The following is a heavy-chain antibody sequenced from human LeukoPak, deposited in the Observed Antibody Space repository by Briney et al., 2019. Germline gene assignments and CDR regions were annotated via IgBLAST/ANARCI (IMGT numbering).Heavy chain of an antibody. J-gene: IGHJ4*02. V-gene: IGHV1-2*02. CDR1: GYTFTGYY. Sequence: ASVTLSCKASGYTFTGYYMHWVRQAPGQGLEWMGWINPNSGGTNYAQKFQGRVTMTRDTSIITAYMELSRLRSDVTAVYYCAWGSSGYYLRFDYWGQGTLVTVSS. D-gene: IGHD3-22*01. CDR3: AWGSSGYYLRFDY. CDR2: INPNSGGT.